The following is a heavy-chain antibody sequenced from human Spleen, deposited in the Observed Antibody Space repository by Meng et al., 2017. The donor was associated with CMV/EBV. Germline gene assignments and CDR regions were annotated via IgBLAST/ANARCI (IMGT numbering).Heavy chain of an antibody. Sequence: GGSLRLSCVASGFTFSSYGMHWVRQAPGKGLEWVAFIRCDGSNKYYADSMKGRFTISRDNSKNTLYLQMKSLRAEDRAVYYCAKDKSSSSGFDYWGQGTQVTVSS. CDR2: IRCDGSNK. CDR1: GFTFSSYG. V-gene: IGHV3-30*02. J-gene: IGHJ4*02. CDR3: AKDKSSSSGFDY. D-gene: IGHD6-6*01.